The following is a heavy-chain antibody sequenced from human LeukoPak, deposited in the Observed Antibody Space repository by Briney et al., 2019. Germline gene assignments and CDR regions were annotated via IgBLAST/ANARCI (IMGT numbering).Heavy chain of an antibody. J-gene: IGHJ4*02. Sequence: SQTLSLTCTVSGGSISSSSYYWGWLRQPPGKGLEWIGSIYYSGSTYYNPSLKSRVTISVDTSKNQLSLKLSSVTAADTAVYYCALWRMGYSYGYVRWGQGTLVTVSS. V-gene: IGHV4-39*01. CDR3: ALWRMGYSYGYVR. D-gene: IGHD5-18*01. CDR2: IYYSGST. CDR1: GGSISSSSYY.